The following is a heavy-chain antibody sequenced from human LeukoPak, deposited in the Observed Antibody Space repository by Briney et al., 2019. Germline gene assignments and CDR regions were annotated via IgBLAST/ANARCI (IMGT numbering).Heavy chain of an antibody. CDR2: IYYSGST. CDR1: GGSMSPYH. CDR3: ARAPEFSSGWLLDY. J-gene: IGHJ4*02. D-gene: IGHD6-19*01. Sequence: PSETLSLTCTVSGGSMSPYHWGWIRQPPGKGLEWTGYIYYSGSTNYNPSLKSRVTMSVDTSKTQFSLKVNSVTAADTGVYFCARAPEFSSGWLLDYWGQGSLVTVSS. V-gene: IGHV4-59*12.